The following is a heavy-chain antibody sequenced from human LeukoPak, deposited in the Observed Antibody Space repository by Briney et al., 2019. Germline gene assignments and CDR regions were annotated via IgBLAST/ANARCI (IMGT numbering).Heavy chain of an antibody. CDR2: ISGSGATT. CDR1: GFTFSSHW. J-gene: IGHJ6*02. V-gene: IGHV3-23*01. CDR3: AKGLWGAYYYGMDV. Sequence: QPGGSLRLSCAASGFTFSSHWMHWVRQAPGKGLEWVSVISGSGATTDYADSVMGRFTISRDNSKNTLYLQLDSLRAEDTAVYFCAKGLWGAYYYGMDVWGQGTTVTVSS. D-gene: IGHD3-16*01.